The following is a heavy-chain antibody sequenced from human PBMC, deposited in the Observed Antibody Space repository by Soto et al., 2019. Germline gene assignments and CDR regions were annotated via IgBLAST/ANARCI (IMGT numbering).Heavy chain of an antibody. CDR3: AKGAYPIVGATTNYYYYGMDV. J-gene: IGHJ6*02. CDR2: ISGSGGST. D-gene: IGHD1-26*01. CDR1: GFTFSSYA. V-gene: IGHV3-23*01. Sequence: PGGSLRLSCAASGFTFSSYAMSWVRQAPGKGLEWVSAISGSGGSTYYADSVKGRFTISRDNSKNTLYLQMNSLRAEDTAVYYCAKGAYPIVGATTNYYYYGMDVWGQGTTVTVSS.